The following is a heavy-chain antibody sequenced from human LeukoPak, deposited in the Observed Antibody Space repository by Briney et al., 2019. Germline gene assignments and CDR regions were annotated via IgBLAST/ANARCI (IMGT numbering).Heavy chain of an antibody. Sequence: GGSLRLSCAASGFTFSSYSMNWVRQAPGKGLEWVSYISSSGSTIYYADSVKGRFTISRDNAKKSLYLQMNSLRAEDTAVYYCARARLTDYVWGRRTFDIWGQGTMVTISS. D-gene: IGHD3-16*01. CDR2: ISSSGSTI. V-gene: IGHV3-48*04. CDR1: GFTFSSYS. J-gene: IGHJ3*02. CDR3: ARARLTDYVWGRRTFDI.